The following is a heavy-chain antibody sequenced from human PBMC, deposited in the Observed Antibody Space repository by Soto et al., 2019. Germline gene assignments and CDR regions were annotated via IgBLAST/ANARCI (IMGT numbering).Heavy chain of an antibody. CDR3: ARDGYGDGGDY. J-gene: IGHJ4*02. CDR1: GGSISSGDYY. Sequence: QVQLQESGPGLVKPSQTLSLTCTVSGGSISSGDYYWGWIRQPPGKGLEWIGYIYYSGSTYYNPSLKGRVTISVDPSTHQFSPKLSSVTAADTAVYYCARDGYGDGGDYWGQGTLVTVSS. CDR2: IYYSGST. V-gene: IGHV4-30-4*01. D-gene: IGHD4-17*01.